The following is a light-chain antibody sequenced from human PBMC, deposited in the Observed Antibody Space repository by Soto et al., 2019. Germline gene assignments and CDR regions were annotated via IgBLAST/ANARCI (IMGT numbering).Light chain of an antibody. Sequence: QSALTQPASVSGSPGQSITISCTGTSSDVGGYNYVSWYQQHPGKAPKLMIFDVSNRPSGVSNRFSGSKSGNTASLTISGLQAEDEADYYCNSYTSSSSTRVFGTGTKLTVL. CDR3: NSYTSSSSTRV. V-gene: IGLV2-14*01. CDR2: DVS. CDR1: SSDVGGYNY. J-gene: IGLJ1*01.